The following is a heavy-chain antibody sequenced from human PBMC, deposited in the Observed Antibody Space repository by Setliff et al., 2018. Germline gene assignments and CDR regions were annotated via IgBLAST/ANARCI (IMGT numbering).Heavy chain of an antibody. J-gene: IGHJ4*02. Sequence: PSETLSLTCTVSGGSISSMSYYWGWIRQPPGKGLEWIGSIYHSGSSYYNSPLRSRVTISVDTSKNQFSLILRSVTAADTAVYYCARDMGQPYYFESWGLGTLVTVSS. CDR2: IYHSGSS. CDR3: ARDMGQPYYFES. D-gene: IGHD1-1*01. CDR1: GGSISSMSYY. V-gene: IGHV4-39*07.